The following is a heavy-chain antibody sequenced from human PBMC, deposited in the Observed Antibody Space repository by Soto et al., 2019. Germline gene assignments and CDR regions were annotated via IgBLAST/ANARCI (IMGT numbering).Heavy chain of an antibody. CDR1: GFSLSTSGVG. D-gene: IGHD6-19*01. CDR2: IYWDDDK. V-gene: IGHV2-5*02. Sequence: QITLKESGPTLVKPTQTLTLTCTFSGFSLSTSGVGVGWIRQPPGKALECLALIYWDDDKRYSPSLKSRLTITRDTSKNQVVLTMTNMDPVDTATYYCARRTMVAGHWPMDYWGQGTLVTVSS. CDR3: ARRTMVAGHWPMDY. J-gene: IGHJ4*02.